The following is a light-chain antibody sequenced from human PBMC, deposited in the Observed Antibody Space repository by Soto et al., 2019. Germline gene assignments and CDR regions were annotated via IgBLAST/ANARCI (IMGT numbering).Light chain of an antibody. CDR3: QQYKSYPT. CDR1: QSISTW. J-gene: IGKJ1*01. Sequence: DIQMTQSPSTLSASVGDRVTITCRASQSISTWLAWYQQKPGKAPNLLIYKASSLESGVPSRFSGSGSGTEFTLTIISLQPDEFATYYCQQYKSYPTFGQGTKVEIK. CDR2: KAS. V-gene: IGKV1-5*03.